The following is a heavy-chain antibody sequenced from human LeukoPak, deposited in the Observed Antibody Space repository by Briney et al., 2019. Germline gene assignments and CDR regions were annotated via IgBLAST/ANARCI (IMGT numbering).Heavy chain of an antibody. Sequence: PSETLSLTCTVSGGSISSSSYYWGWIRQPPGKGLEWIGSIYYSGSTYYNPSLKSRVTISVDTSKNQFSLKLSSVTAADTAVYYCARERGSTGGFSWGQGTLVTVSS. CDR2: IYYSGST. CDR1: GGSISSSSYY. V-gene: IGHV4-39*07. J-gene: IGHJ5*02. D-gene: IGHD3-16*01. CDR3: ARERGSTGGFS.